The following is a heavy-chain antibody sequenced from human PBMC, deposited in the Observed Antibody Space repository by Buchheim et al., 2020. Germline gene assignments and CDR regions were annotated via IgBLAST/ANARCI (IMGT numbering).Heavy chain of an antibody. CDR3: ARDGDSSGYYSDPHSYWHFDL. D-gene: IGHD3-22*01. J-gene: IGHJ2*01. V-gene: IGHV3-48*02. CDR1: GFTFSSYS. Sequence: EVQLVESGGGLVQPGGSLRLSCAASGFTFSSYSMNWVRQAPGKGLEWVSYISSSSSTIYYADSVKGRFTISRDNAKNSLYLQMNSLRDEDTAVYYCARDGDSSGYYSDPHSYWHFDLWGRGTL. CDR2: ISSSSSTI.